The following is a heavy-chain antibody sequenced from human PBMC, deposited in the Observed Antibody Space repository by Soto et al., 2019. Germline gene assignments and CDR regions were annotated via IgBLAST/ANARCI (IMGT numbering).Heavy chain of an antibody. Sequence: GESLKISCKGSGYSFTTYWLGWVRQVPGKGLEWMGIIYPGDSDTRYSPSFQGQVTISADKSISAADLQRSSLKASDTAMYFCARRRGLVGSFDYWGRGTLVTVSS. J-gene: IGHJ4*02. CDR3: ARRRGLVGSFDY. CDR1: GYSFTTYW. CDR2: IYPGDSDT. D-gene: IGHD3-9*01. V-gene: IGHV5-51*01.